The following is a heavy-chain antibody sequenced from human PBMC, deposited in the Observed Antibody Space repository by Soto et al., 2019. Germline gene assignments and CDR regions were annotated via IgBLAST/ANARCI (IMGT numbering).Heavy chain of an antibody. V-gene: IGHV1-18*01. D-gene: IGHD2-8*01. CDR3: ARIPNERGGWFDP. CDR1: GYTFTSYG. CDR2: VSVYNGIT. J-gene: IGHJ5*02. Sequence: QVQLVQSGAEMKKPGASVKVSCKASGYTFTSYGISWVRQAPGQGLEWMGWVSVYNGITNYAQKLQGRVTMTTNSSTSTAYMELRSLRSDDTAVYYCARIPNERGGWFDPWGQGTLVTVSS.